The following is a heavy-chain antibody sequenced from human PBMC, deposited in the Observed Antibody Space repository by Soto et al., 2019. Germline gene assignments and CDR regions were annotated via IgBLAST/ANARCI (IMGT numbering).Heavy chain of an antibody. CDR1: GGSISSYY. CDR3: ARGAYGDLNYYYDYMDV. Sequence: PSETLSLTCTVSGGSISSYYWSWIRQPPGKGLEWIGYIYYSGSTNYNPSLKSRVTISVDTSKNQFSLKLSSVTAADTAVYYCARGAYGDLNYYYDYMDVWGKGTTVTVSS. J-gene: IGHJ6*03. CDR2: IYYSGST. V-gene: IGHV4-59*08. D-gene: IGHD4-17*01.